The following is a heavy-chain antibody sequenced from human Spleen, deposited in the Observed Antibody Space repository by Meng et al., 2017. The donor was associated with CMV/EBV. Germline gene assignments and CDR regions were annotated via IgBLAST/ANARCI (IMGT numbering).Heavy chain of an antibody. D-gene: IGHD3-10*01. V-gene: IGHV3-33*01. CDR3: ARGTNYDALGRYQATFDN. CDR2: IWYDGSKT. Sequence: FRGYSMHGGRQAPGKGLEWVAVIWYDGSKTYYADSVKGRFIISRESSQDTLYLQMNSLRAEDTAVYYCARGTNYDALGRYQATFDNWGQGTLVTVSS. CDR1: FRGYS. J-gene: IGHJ4*02.